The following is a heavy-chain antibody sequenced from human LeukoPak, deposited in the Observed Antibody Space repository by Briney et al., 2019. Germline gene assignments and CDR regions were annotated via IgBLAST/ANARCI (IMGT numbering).Heavy chain of an antibody. D-gene: IGHD6-19*01. CDR2: IYYSGRT. V-gene: IGHV4-59*03. Sequence: SETLSLTCTVSGASISNYYWSWIRQPPGKGLEWIGYIYYSGRTNYNPSLKSRVTISVDSSKNQFSLNLSSVTAADTAVYYCAGSSGWYFYWFDPWGQGTLVTVSS. J-gene: IGHJ5*02. CDR1: GASISNYY. CDR3: AGSSGWYFYWFDP.